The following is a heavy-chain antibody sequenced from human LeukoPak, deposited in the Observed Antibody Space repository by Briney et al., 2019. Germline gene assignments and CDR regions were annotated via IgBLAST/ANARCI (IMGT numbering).Heavy chain of an antibody. V-gene: IGHV1-46*01. Sequence: ASVTVSFTASGYTFTSYYMHWVRQAPGQGLEWMGVSNPSGVGTNYAQKFQGRVTMTRDTSTTTVYMELSSLRSEDTAVYYCAREESGGYFDYWGQGTLVTVSS. J-gene: IGHJ4*02. CDR1: GYTFTSYY. D-gene: IGHD2-8*02. CDR3: AREESGGYFDY. CDR2: SNPSGVGT.